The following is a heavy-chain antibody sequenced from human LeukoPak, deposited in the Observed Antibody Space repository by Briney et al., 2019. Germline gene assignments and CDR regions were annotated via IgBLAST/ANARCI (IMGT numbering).Heavy chain of an antibody. Sequence: PSQTLSLTCTVSGDSISSGGIYWSWLRQHLGKGLEWIGYINYSGSAYYNPSLRSRVTILVDTSKNQFSLKLTSMTAADTAVYYCARSRAVAVHLDYWGQGTLVTVSS. CDR2: INYSGSA. CDR3: ARSRAVAVHLDY. CDR1: GDSISSGGIY. D-gene: IGHD6-19*01. J-gene: IGHJ4*02. V-gene: IGHV4-31*03.